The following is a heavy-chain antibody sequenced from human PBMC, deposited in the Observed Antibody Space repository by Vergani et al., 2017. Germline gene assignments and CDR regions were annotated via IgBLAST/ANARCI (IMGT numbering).Heavy chain of an antibody. V-gene: IGHV3-11*01. J-gene: IGHJ3*02. D-gene: IGHD6-13*01. CDR3: ARAPYSSSWYRSDFDI. CDR1: GFTFSDYY. CDR2: ISSSGSTI. Sequence: QVQLVESGGGLVKPGGSLRLSCAASGFTFSDYYMSWIRQAPGKGLEWVSYISSSGSTIYYAGSVKGRFTISRDNAKNSLYLQMNSLRAEDTAVYYCARAPYSSSWYRSDFDIWGQGTMVTVSS.